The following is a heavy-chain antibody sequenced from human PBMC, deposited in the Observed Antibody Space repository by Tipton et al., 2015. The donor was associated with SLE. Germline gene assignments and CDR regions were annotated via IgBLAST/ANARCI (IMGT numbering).Heavy chain of an antibody. CDR1: GFTISAYN. CDR2: IQSGTTYK. Sequence: GSLRLSCAASGFTISAYNMIWVRQAPGKGLEGVSSIQSGTTYKYYADSVKGRFTISRDDAKNSLFLQLRSLRGDDTVVYYCARDMYPTCVEQLPKSPPLFWGQVALVTLAS. V-gene: IGHV3-21*03. CDR3: ARDMYPTCVEQLPKSPPLF. J-gene: IGHJ4*02. D-gene: IGHD1-26*01.